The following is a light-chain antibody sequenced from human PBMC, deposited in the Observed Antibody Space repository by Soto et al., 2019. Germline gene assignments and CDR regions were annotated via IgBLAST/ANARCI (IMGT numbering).Light chain of an antibody. J-gene: IGLJ2*01. V-gene: IGLV3-21*02. Sequence: SYELTQPPSVSVAPGQTARITCAGNNMGSKSVHWYQQKPGQAPVLVVYDDSDRPSGIPERFSGSISGNTVTLTISRVEAGDEADFYCQVWDSGSDHVVFGGGTQLTVL. CDR3: QVWDSGSDHVV. CDR1: NMGSKS. CDR2: DDS.